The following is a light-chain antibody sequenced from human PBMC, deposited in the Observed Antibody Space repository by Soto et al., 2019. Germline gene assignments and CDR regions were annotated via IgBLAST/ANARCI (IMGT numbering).Light chain of an antibody. V-gene: IGLV2-14*01. J-gene: IGLJ2*01. CDR2: DVS. CDR1: SSDVGGYNY. CDR3: SSYTSSSTLG. Sequence: ALTQPASVSGSPGQSITLSCTGTSSDVGGYNYVSWYQQHPGKAPKLMIYDVSNRPSGVSNRFSGSKSGNTASLTISGLQAEDEADYYCSSYTSSSTLGFGGGTKLTVL.